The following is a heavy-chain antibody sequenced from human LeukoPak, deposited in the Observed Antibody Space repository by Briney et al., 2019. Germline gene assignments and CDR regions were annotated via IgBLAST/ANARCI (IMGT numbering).Heavy chain of an antibody. D-gene: IGHD5-24*01. J-gene: IGHJ3*02. CDR2: ISSDENNK. CDR1: GLNLSRYD. Sequence: GSLRLSCAASGLNLSRYDMQWVRQAPGKGLEWVSVISSDENNKYYADSVKGRFTISRDNSKHTLYLQMSSLRPEDTAVYYCAKEGRWLQLGGAFDIWGQGTMVTVSS. CDR3: AKEGRWLQLGGAFDI. V-gene: IGHV3-30*18.